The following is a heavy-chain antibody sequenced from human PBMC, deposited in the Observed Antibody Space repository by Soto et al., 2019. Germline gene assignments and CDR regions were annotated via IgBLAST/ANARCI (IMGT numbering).Heavy chain of an antibody. CDR3: AKDERYCSGGSCYSGGYYYGMDV. J-gene: IGHJ6*02. CDR1: GFTFSSYG. V-gene: IGHV3-30*18. Sequence: PGGSLRLSCAASGFTFSSYGMHWVRQAPGKGLEWVAVISYDGSNKYYADSVKGRFTISRDNSKNTLYLQMNSLRAEDTAVYYCAKDERYCSGGSCYSGGYYYGMDVWGQGTTVTVSS. D-gene: IGHD2-15*01. CDR2: ISYDGSNK.